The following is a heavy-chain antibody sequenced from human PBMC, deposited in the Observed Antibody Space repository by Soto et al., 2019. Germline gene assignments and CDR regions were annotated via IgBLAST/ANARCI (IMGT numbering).Heavy chain of an antibody. J-gene: IGHJ6*02. CDR3: ARSGTDMFGGMDV. CDR1: GFTFSSYS. Sequence: HPGGSLRLSCAASGFTFSSYSMSWVRQAPGKGLEWVPGFRGSGDDGTTYYADSVKGRFTISRDNSKNMLYLEMNSLRREDTAVYYCARSGTDMFGGMDVWGQGTTVTVS. D-gene: IGHD3-10*02. V-gene: IGHV3-23*01. CDR2: FRGSGDDGTT.